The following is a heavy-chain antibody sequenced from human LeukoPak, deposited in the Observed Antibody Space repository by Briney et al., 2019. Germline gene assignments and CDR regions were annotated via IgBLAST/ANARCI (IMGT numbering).Heavy chain of an antibody. CDR1: GYTFTGYY. Sequence: ASVKVSCKASGYTFTGYYMHWVRQAPGQGLEWMGWINPNSGGTNYAQKFQGRVTMTRDTSISTAYMELSRLRSDDTAVYYCARVVPAAFSSRHFDYWGQGTLVTVSS. D-gene: IGHD2-2*01. CDR2: INPNSGGT. V-gene: IGHV1-2*02. J-gene: IGHJ4*02. CDR3: ARVVPAAFSSRHFDY.